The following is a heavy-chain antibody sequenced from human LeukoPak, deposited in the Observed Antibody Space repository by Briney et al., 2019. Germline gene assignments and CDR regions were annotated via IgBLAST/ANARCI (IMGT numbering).Heavy chain of an antibody. CDR2: ISGTGGTT. V-gene: IGHV3-23*01. J-gene: IGHJ4*02. Sequence: GGSLRLSCAASGFTFSNYSMSCVRQAPGKGLEWVSTISGTGGTTYYADSVKGRFTISRDNSKNTLFLQFNSLRADDTAVYYCGKGRGTTVTAAANYWGQGTLVTVSS. CDR3: GKGRGTTVTAAANY. D-gene: IGHD4-17*01. CDR1: GFTFSNYS.